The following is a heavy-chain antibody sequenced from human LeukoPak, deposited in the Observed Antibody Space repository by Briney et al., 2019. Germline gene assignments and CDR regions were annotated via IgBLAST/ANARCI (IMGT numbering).Heavy chain of an antibody. Sequence: ASVKVSCKASGYTFTSYGISWVRQAPGQGLEWMGWISAYNGNTNYAQKLQGRVTMTTDTSTSTAYMELRSLRSDDTAVYYCARSSSTSSLNYYYYMDVWGKGTTVTISS. J-gene: IGHJ6*03. D-gene: IGHD2-2*01. V-gene: IGHV1-18*01. CDR3: ARSSSTSSLNYYYYMDV. CDR2: ISAYNGNT. CDR1: GYTFTSYG.